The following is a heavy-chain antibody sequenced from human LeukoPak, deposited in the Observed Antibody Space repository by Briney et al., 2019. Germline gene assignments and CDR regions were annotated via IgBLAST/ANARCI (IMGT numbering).Heavy chain of an antibody. V-gene: IGHV3-23*01. J-gene: IGHJ6*01. D-gene: IGHD1-26*01. CDR2: ISGTGDNT. CDR1: GFTFSGFA. CDR3: AKMKGHPLPKYYMDV. Sequence: PGGSLNLSCAASGFTFSGFAMSWVRRTPGKGLEWVPGISGTGDNTLYADSVKGRFTISRDNSKNTLYLEMNSLRAEDTAIYYCAKMKGHPLPKYYMDVWGQGTTVTVSS.